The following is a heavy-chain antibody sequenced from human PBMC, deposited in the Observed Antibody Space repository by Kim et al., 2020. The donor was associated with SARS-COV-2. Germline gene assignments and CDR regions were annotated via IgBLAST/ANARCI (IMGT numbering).Heavy chain of an antibody. Sequence: SETLSLTCTVSGGSISSSSYYWGWIRQPPGKGLEWIGSIYYSRSTYYNPSLKSRVTISVDTSRNQFSLKLSSVTAADTAVYYCARVCGGDCYPGFDYWG. CDR3: ARVCGGDCYPGFDY. V-gene: IGHV4-39*07. J-gene: IGHJ4*01. D-gene: IGHD2-21*02. CDR2: IYYSRST. CDR1: GGSISSSSYY.